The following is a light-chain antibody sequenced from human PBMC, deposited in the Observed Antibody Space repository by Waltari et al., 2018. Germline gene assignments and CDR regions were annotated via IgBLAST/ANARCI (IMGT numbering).Light chain of an antibody. V-gene: IGLV4-69*01. J-gene: IGLJ3*02. Sequence: QLVLTQSPSASASLGASVKLTCTLDSGHSSNIVAWLQQQPEKGPRYLMTINSDGSHSKGDEITDRFSGSSSGARRYRTLSGVQSEDEADYYCHNGGHGTWVFGGGTKLTVL. CDR2: INSDGSH. CDR1: SGHSSNI. CDR3: HNGGHGTWV.